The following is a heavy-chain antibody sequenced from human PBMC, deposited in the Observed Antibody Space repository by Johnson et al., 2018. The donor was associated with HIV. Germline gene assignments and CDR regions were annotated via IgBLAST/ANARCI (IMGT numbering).Heavy chain of an antibody. CDR3: ARRYCSSTSCYKGRAFDI. D-gene: IGHD2-2*02. J-gene: IGHJ3*02. CDR1: GFTVNSNY. CDR2: IYSGGST. Sequence: VQLVESGGGLVQPGGSLRLSCAAYGFTVNSNYMSWVRQAPGKGLEWVSVIYSGGSTYYADSVKGRFTISRDNSKNTRYLQMTSLRAEDTAVYYCARRYCSSTSCYKGRAFDIWGQGTMVTVSS. V-gene: IGHV3-66*01.